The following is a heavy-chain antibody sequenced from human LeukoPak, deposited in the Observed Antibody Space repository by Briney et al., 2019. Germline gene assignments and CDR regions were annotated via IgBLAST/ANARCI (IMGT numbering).Heavy chain of an antibody. Sequence: ASVKVSCKASGYTFTGYYMHWVRQAPGQGLEWMGWINPNSGGTKYVQKFQGRVTMTRDTSISTAYMELSRLRSDDTAVYYCASGSLASYFDHWGEGTLVTVSS. D-gene: IGHD3-16*01. CDR2: INPNSGGT. CDR3: ASGSLASYFDH. CDR1: GYTFTGYY. J-gene: IGHJ4*02. V-gene: IGHV1-2*02.